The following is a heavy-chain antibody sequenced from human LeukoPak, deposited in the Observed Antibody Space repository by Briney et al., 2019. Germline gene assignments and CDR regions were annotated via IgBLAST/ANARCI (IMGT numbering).Heavy chain of an antibody. V-gene: IGHV4-4*02. CDR2: IFHSGSA. Sequence: SETLSLTCAVSGVSISSINWWTWVRQSPGMGLEWIGDIFHSGSANSNPSLKSRVTVSVDKSNNQFSLKLTSVTAADTAVYYCARIRGDTSGYFYLDYWGQGIRVTVSS. D-gene: IGHD3-22*01. J-gene: IGHJ4*02. CDR1: GVSISSINW. CDR3: ARIRGDTSGYFYLDY.